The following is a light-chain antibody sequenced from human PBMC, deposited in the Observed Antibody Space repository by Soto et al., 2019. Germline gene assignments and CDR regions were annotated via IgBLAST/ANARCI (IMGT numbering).Light chain of an antibody. V-gene: IGKV3-11*01. CDR3: RHRSNWPIT. CDR2: DAS. J-gene: IGKJ3*01. Sequence: EIVLTQSPATLSLSPGERATLSCRASQSVSSYLAWYQQKPGQAPRLLIYDASNRATGIPARFSGSGSGTDFTLTISSLAPEDFAVYYCRHRSNWPITFGPGTKVDIK. CDR1: QSVSSY.